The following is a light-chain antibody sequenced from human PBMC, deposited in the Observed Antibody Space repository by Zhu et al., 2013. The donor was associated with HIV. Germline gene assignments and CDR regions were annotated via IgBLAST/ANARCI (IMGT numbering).Light chain of an antibody. CDR1: QDIGRY. CDR2: GAS. V-gene: IGKV1-9*01. CDR3: QQTKSYPFS. Sequence: IQLTPSPSSLSASVGDRVIIACRASQDIGRYLAWYQQKSGKAPKLLIYGASTLHSGVPLRFRGSGSGTEFALTVYGLQPEDSATYYCQQTKSYPFSFGPGTKVDVK. J-gene: IGKJ3*01.